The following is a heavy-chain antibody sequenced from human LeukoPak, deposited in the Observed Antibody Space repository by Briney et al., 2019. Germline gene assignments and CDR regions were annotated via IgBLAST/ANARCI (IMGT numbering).Heavy chain of an antibody. J-gene: IGHJ4*02. CDR1: GGSISSPNW. CDR2: VYHTGST. Sequence: SETLSLTCAVSGGSISSPNWWTWVRQPPGKGLEWIGEVYHTGSTNYNPSLKSRVTISVDKSNNQFSLKLTSVTAADTAVYYCASRHDSGPYWGQGTLVTVSS. D-gene: IGHD4-17*01. V-gene: IGHV4-4*02. CDR3: ASRHDSGPY.